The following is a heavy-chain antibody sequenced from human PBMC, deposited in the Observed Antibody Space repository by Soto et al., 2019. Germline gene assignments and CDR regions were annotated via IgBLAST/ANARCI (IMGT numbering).Heavy chain of an antibody. D-gene: IGHD3-16*01. CDR3: ARVGWGDFFVWSYCPFFDY. CDR1: GGSISSGGYY. J-gene: IGHJ4*02. CDR2: IYYSGST. Sequence: QVQLQESGPGLVKPSQTLSLTCTVSGGSISSGGYYWSWIRQHPGKGLEWIGYIYYSGSTYYNPSLKGGFTIPVNTSNTLFPLKRGSVTAADTAFYFCARVGWGDFFVWSYCPFFDYWGKEPLSPVPS. V-gene: IGHV4-31*03.